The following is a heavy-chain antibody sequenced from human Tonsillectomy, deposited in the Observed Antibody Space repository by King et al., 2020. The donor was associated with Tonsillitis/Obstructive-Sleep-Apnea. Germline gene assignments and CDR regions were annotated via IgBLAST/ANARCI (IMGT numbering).Heavy chain of an antibody. V-gene: IGHV3-64D*06. Sequence: VKLVESGGGLVQPGGSLRLSCSASGFTLSTYPMHWVRQAPGKGLEYVSGISSNGGSTYYADSVKGRFTISRDNSKNTLYLQMNSLRAEDTAVYYCVKDQGRYCTGGVCFSFDFWGQGTLVTVSS. CDR2: ISSNGGST. CDR1: GFTLSTYP. CDR3: VKDQGRYCTGGVCFSFDF. D-gene: IGHD2-8*02. J-gene: IGHJ4*02.